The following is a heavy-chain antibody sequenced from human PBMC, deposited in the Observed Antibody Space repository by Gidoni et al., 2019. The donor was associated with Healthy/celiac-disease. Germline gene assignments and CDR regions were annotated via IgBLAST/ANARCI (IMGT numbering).Heavy chain of an antibody. CDR2: IYYSGST. V-gene: IGHV4-39*07. D-gene: IGHD4-17*01. Sequence: QLQLQESGPGLVKPSETLSPTCTVSGGSISSSSYYWGWIRQPPGKGLEWIGSIYYSGSTYYNPSLKSRVTISVDTSKNQFSLKLSSVTAADTAVYYCAREVSAVTRFFDIWGQGTMVTVSS. J-gene: IGHJ3*02. CDR1: GGSISSSSYY. CDR3: AREVSAVTRFFDI.